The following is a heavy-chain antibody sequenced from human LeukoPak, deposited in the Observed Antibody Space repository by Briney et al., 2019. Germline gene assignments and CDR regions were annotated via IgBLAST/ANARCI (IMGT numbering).Heavy chain of an antibody. CDR3: AKRLGSSGYYHYFDY. CDR1: GFAFNNYA. Sequence: GSLRLSCAASGFAFNNYAMTWVRQAPGKGLEWVSAISGSGGSTYYADSVKGRFTISRDNSKNTLYLQMNSLRAEDTAVYYCAKRLGSSGYYHYFDYWGQGTLVTVSS. V-gene: IGHV3-23*01. D-gene: IGHD3-22*01. J-gene: IGHJ4*02. CDR2: ISGSGGST.